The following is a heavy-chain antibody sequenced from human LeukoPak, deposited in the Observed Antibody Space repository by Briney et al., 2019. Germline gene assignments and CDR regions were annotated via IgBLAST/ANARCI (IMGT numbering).Heavy chain of an antibody. CDR1: GFTLSSSA. V-gene: IGHV3-23*01. D-gene: IGHD1-26*01. CDR2: ITSGGIK. Sequence: GGSLRLSCAASGFTLSSSAMSWVRQAAGKGLECISTITSGGIKGYADSVKGRFTISRDNSKNTLYLQMNSLRAEDTAVYYCTYWETRARFQYWGQGTLVTVSS. CDR3: TYWETRARFQY. J-gene: IGHJ1*01.